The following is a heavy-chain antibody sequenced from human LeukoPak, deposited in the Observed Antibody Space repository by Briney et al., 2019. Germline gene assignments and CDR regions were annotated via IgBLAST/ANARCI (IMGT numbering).Heavy chain of an antibody. CDR3: ARGRDSRGYQFMGFDS. D-gene: IGHD3-22*01. CDR1: GDSISSYF. Sequence: SETLSLTCTISGDSISSYFWSWIRQPAGKGMEWIGRIYSSGSTKYNPTLKSRVTMSVDTSKNQFSLRLSSVTAADTAVYYCARGRDSRGYQFMGFDSWGQGTLVTVSS. V-gene: IGHV4-4*07. CDR2: IYSSGST. J-gene: IGHJ4*02.